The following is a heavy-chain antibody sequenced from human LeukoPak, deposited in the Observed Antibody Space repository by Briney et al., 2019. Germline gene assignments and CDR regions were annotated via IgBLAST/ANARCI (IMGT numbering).Heavy chain of an antibody. CDR1: GFTFSSYG. CDR2: ISYDGSNK. D-gene: IGHD6-13*01. Sequence: PGRSLRLSCAASGFTFSSYGMHWVRQAPGKGLEWVAVISYDGSNKYYSDSVKGRFTISRDNSKNTLYLQMNSLRAEDTAAYYCAKDLSYSSRSYGMDVWGQGTTVIVSS. J-gene: IGHJ6*02. CDR3: AKDLSYSSRSYGMDV. V-gene: IGHV3-30*18.